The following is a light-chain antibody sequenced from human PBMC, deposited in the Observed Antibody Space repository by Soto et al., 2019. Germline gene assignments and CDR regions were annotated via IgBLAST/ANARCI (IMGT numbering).Light chain of an antibody. CDR2: SDT. CDR3: QVWDSGSAHVL. CDR1: NIGSKG. Sequence: SYELTQPPSVSVAPVETARISCGGNNIGSKGVHWYQQKPGQAPVLVIYSDTDLPPVIPERFSGSNSANMATLTISRVEAGDEADYYCQVWDSGSAHVLFGGGTKLTVL. V-gene: IGLV3-21*01. J-gene: IGLJ2*01.